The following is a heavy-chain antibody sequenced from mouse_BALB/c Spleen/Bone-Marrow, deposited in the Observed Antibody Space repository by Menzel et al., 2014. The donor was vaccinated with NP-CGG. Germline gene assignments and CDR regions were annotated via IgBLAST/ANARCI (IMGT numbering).Heavy chain of an antibody. Sequence: VQLQQSGGGLVQPGRSLKLSCAASGFDFSGFWMGWVRQAPGKGLEWIGEINPDSSTINYTPSIKDRFIISRDNAKNTLYLQMSKVRSEDTALYYCARLGYYGGFAYWGQGTLVTVSA. V-gene: IGHV4-1*02. CDR2: INPDSSTI. CDR3: ARLGYYGGFAY. D-gene: IGHD2-3*01. CDR1: GFDFSGFW. J-gene: IGHJ3*01.